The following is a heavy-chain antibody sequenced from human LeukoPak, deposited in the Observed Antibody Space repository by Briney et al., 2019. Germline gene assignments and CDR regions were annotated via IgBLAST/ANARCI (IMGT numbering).Heavy chain of an antibody. Sequence: ASVKVSCKASGYTFTSYDINWVRQATGQGLEWMGWMNPNSGNTGYAQKFQGRVTMTRNTSISTAYMELSSLRSEDTAVYYCARDRDPYYYDSSGYFPGDYWGQGTLVTVSS. J-gene: IGHJ4*02. V-gene: IGHV1-8*01. CDR1: GYTFTSYD. D-gene: IGHD3-22*01. CDR2: MNPNSGNT. CDR3: ARDRDPYYYDSSGYFPGDY.